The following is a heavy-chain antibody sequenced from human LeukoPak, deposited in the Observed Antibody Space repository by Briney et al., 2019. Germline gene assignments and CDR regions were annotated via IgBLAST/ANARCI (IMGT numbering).Heavy chain of an antibody. CDR1: GFTFNSCW. Sequence: GGSLRLSCAASGFTFNSCWMSWVRQAPGKGLEWVANIKQDGSEKYYVDSVKGRFTISRDNAKNSLYLQMNSLRAEDTAVYYCARFYGDLFDYWGLGTLVTVSS. J-gene: IGHJ4*02. CDR2: IKQDGSEK. D-gene: IGHD4-17*01. CDR3: ARFYGDLFDY. V-gene: IGHV3-7*01.